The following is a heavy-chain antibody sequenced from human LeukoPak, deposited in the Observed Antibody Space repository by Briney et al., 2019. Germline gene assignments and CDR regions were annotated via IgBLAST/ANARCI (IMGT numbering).Heavy chain of an antibody. Sequence: ASVKVSCKASGYTFTSYGIGWVRQAPGQGLEWMGWISAYNGNTNYAQKLQGRVTMTTDTSTSTAYMELRSLRSDDTAVYYCARGRGGFGYYYYYMDAWGKGTTVTVSS. J-gene: IGHJ6*03. CDR1: GYTFTSYG. CDR2: ISAYNGNT. V-gene: IGHV1-18*01. CDR3: ARGRGGFGYYYYYMDA. D-gene: IGHD3-10*01.